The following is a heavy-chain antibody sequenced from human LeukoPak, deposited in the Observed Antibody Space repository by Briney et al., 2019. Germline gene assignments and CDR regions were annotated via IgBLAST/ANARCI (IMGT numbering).Heavy chain of an antibody. Sequence: GGSLRLSCAASGFTFSTYTMNWVRQAPGKGLEWVSAISGSGGSTYYADSVKGRFTISRDNSKNTLYLQMNSLRAEDTAVYYCAKGRRGSSTSCATYWGQGTLVTVSS. CDR3: AKGRRGSSTSCATY. CDR2: ISGSGGST. CDR1: GFTFSTYT. J-gene: IGHJ4*02. V-gene: IGHV3-23*01. D-gene: IGHD2-2*01.